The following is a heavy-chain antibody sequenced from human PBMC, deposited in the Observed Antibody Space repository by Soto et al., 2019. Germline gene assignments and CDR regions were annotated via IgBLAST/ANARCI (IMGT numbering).Heavy chain of an antibody. D-gene: IGHD6-6*01. CDR2: IYSGGST. CDR1: GFTVSSIY. Sequence: GGSLRLSCAASGFTVSSIYMSRVRQAPGKGLEWVSVIYSGGSTYYADSVKGRFTISRDNSKNTLYLQMNSLRAEDTAVYYCARVPTLYSSSSNDPFDYWGQGTLVTVSS. CDR3: ARVPTLYSSSSNDPFDY. J-gene: IGHJ4*02. V-gene: IGHV3-66*01.